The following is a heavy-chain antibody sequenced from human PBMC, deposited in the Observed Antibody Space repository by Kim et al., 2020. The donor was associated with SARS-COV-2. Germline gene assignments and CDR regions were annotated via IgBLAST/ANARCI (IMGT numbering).Heavy chain of an antibody. D-gene: IGHD6-6*01. V-gene: IGHV3-74*01. CDR3: APYSTSSGFDY. J-gene: IGHJ4*02. Sequence: TSYADSVKGRFTISRDNAKNTLYLQMNSLRAEDTAVYYCAPYSTSSGFDYWGQGTLVTVSS. CDR2: T.